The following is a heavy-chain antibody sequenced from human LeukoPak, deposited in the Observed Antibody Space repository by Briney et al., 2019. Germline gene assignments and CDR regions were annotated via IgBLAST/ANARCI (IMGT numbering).Heavy chain of an antibody. Sequence: GASVKVSCKASGYTFTSYDISWVLQAPGQGLEWMGWISAYNGNTNYAQKLQGRVTMTTDTSTSTAYMELRSLRSDDTAVYYCARSITGTTPGAFDIWGQGTMVTVSS. V-gene: IGHV1-18*01. J-gene: IGHJ3*02. CDR3: ARSITGTTPGAFDI. CDR2: ISAYNGNT. CDR1: GYTFTSYD. D-gene: IGHD1-7*01.